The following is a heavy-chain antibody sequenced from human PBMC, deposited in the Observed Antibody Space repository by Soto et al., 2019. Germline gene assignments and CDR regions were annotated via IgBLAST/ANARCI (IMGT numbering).Heavy chain of an antibody. V-gene: IGHV1-2*02. Sequence: QVQLVQSGAEVKKPGASVKVSCKASGYTFTDYYLHWVRQAPGQGLEWMGWISPNSGGTYYAQKFQGRVTMTRDKSISTVYMELSRLRSDDTAVYYCARDSRSGYDYHSYAYWGQGTLVIVSS. CDR2: ISPNSGGT. CDR3: ARDSRSGYDYHSYAY. D-gene: IGHD5-12*01. J-gene: IGHJ4*02. CDR1: GYTFTDYY.